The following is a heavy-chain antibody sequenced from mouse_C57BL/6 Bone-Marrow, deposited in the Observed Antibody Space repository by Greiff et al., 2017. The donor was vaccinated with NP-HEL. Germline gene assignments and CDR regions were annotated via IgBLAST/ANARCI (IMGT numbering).Heavy chain of an antibody. CDR2: ISGGGGNT. J-gene: IGHJ2*01. CDR3: ARQVDGYYDYFDY. Sequence: EVKLVESGGGLVKPGGSLKLSCAASGFTFSSYTMSWVRQTPEKRLEWVATISGGGGNTYYPDSVKGRFTIARDNAKNTLYLQMSSLRSEYTALYYCARQVDGYYDYFDYWGQGTTLTVSS. V-gene: IGHV5-9*01. CDR1: GFTFSSYT. D-gene: IGHD2-3*01.